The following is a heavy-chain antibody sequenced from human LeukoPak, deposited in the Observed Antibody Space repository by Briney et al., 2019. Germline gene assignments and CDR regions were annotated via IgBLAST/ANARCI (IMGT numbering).Heavy chain of an antibody. CDR2: ISSSSSTI. CDR3: SREYCSSTSCYLYYFDY. CDR1: GFTFSSYS. Sequence: GGSLRLSCAASGFTFSSYSMNWVRQAPGKGLEWVSYISSSSSTIYYADSVKGRFTISRDNAKNSLYLQMNSLRDEDTALYYCSREYCSSTSCYLYYFDYWGQGTLVTVSS. J-gene: IGHJ4*02. D-gene: IGHD2-2*01. V-gene: IGHV3-48*02.